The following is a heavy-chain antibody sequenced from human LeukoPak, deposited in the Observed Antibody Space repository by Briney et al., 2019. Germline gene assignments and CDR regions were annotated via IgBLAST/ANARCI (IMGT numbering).Heavy chain of an antibody. Sequence: PWETLSLTCTVSGGSISSGSYYWSWIRQPAGKGLEWIGRIYTSRSTNYNPSLKSRVTISVDTSKNQFSLKLSSVTAADTAVYYCARGVLEWLPSPGGDYYYYMDVWGKGTTVTVSS. J-gene: IGHJ6*03. CDR2: IYTSRST. CDR3: ARGVLEWLPSPGGDYYYYMDV. V-gene: IGHV4-61*02. D-gene: IGHD3-3*01. CDR1: GGSISSGSYY.